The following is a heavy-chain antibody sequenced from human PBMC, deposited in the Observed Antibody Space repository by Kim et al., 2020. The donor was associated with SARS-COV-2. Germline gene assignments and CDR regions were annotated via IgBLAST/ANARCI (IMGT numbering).Heavy chain of an antibody. J-gene: IGHJ4*02. V-gene: IGHV3-11*05. CDR2: ISSSGSYT. CDR1: GIKFNDYD. D-gene: IGHD2-21*01. Sequence: GGSLRLSCAASGIKFNDYDMSWIRQAPGKGLEWISYISSSGSYTKYADSLKGRFTISRDNAENSLYLEMNSLRAEDTAVYYCARVAVGASSGKYFDSWGQGTLVTVS. CDR3: ARVAVGASSGKYFDS.